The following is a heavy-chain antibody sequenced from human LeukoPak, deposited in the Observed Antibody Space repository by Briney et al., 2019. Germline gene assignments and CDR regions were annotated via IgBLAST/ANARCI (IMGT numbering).Heavy chain of an antibody. CDR1: GYTFTSYD. CDR2: MNPNSGNT. J-gene: IGHJ4*02. V-gene: IGHV1-8*01. CDR3: ATYTLYCSGGSCHLYFDY. Sequence: GASVKVSCKASGYTFTSYDINWVRQATGQGLEWMGWMNPNSGNTGYAQKFQGRVTMTEDTSTDTAYMELSSLRSEDTAVYYCATYTLYCSGGSCHLYFDYWGQGTLVTVSS. D-gene: IGHD2-15*01.